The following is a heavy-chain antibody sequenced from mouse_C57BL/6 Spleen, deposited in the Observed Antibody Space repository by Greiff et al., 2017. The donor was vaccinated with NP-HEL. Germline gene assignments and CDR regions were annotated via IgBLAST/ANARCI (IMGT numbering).Heavy chain of an antibody. CDR2: ISNGGGST. J-gene: IGHJ4*01. Sequence: EVQVVESGGGLVQPGGSLKLSCAASGFTFSDYYMYWVRQTPEKRLEWVAYISNGGGSTYYPDTVKGRFTISRDNAKNTLYLQMSRLKSEDTAMYYCARLINYYDYDERGYYAMDYWGQGTSVTVSS. CDR1: GFTFSDYY. CDR3: ARLINYYDYDERGYYAMDY. V-gene: IGHV5-12*01. D-gene: IGHD2-4*01.